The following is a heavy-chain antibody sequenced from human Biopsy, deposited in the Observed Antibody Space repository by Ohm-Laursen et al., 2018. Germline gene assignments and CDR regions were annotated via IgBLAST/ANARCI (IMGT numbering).Heavy chain of an antibody. Sequence: RSLRLSCTASGFTFSSYAMHWVRQAPSKGLEWVALIWYDGSNPYYVDSVKGRFTISRDNSKDILSLEMNSLRAEDTAVYYCAKDTTGYYYAFDIWGRGTLVTVSS. D-gene: IGHD1-1*01. J-gene: IGHJ3*02. V-gene: IGHV3-33*06. CDR1: GFTFSSYA. CDR2: IWYDGSNP. CDR3: AKDTTGYYYAFDI.